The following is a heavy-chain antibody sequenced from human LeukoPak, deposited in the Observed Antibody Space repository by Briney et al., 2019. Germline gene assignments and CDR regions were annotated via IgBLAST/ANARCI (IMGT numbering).Heavy chain of an antibody. CDR2: ISTNNGNT. D-gene: IGHD4-17*01. J-gene: IGHJ6*02. CDR3: ARERGPSGEYGSFYYYYYGMDV. Sequence: ASVKVSFKASGYTFPNYGIAWVRQAPGQGLEWMGWISTNNGNTNYAQKFQGRVTMTTDTSTRTAYMELRSLRSDDTAVYYCARERGPSGEYGSFYYYYYGMDVWGQGTTVTVSS. V-gene: IGHV1-18*01. CDR1: GYTFPNYG.